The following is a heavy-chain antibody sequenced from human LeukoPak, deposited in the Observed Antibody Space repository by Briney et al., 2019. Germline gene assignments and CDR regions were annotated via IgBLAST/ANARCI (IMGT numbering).Heavy chain of an antibody. CDR2: ISGSGGST. D-gene: IGHD6-25*01. CDR1: GFTFSSYA. CDR3: AKETAASAYYYYYMDV. Sequence: GGSLRLPCAASGFTFSSYAMSWVRQAPGKGLEWVSAISGSGGSTYYADSVKGRFTISRDNSKNTLYLQMNSLRAEDTAVYYCAKETAASAYYYYYMDVWGKGTTVTVSS. J-gene: IGHJ6*03. V-gene: IGHV3-23*01.